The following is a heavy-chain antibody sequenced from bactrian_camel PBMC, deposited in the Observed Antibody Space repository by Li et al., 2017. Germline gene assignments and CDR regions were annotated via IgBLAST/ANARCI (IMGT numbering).Heavy chain of an antibody. CDR3: AARPGASCSKPTLREVSTFTR. Sequence: QVQLVESGGGSVQPGESLRLSCVASGITFSRHDMSWVRQAPGKEVEWVAGITSLPSLFRAASYADSVKGRFTISQDSANNTLWLQMTSLNPDDSAMYYCAARPGASCSKPTLREVSTFTRWGQGTQVTVS. J-gene: IGHJ4*01. CDR1: GITFSRHD. CDR2: ITSLPSLFRAA. V-gene: IGHV3S6*01. D-gene: IGHD6*01.